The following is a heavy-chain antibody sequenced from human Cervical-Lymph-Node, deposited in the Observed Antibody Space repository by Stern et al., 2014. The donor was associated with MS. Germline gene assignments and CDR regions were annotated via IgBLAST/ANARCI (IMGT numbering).Heavy chain of an antibody. V-gene: IGHV5-51*03. CDR2: IFPDDSDT. CDR1: GYSFTTFW. Sequence: EVQLVQSGAEVKKPGESLKISCKGSGYSFTTFWIGWVRQMPGKGLEWMGIIFPDDSDTRYSPSFQGQVNISADKSTDTAYLQWSSLKASDTATYYCARPLGSGWTAGWYYWGQRTRVTVSS. J-gene: IGHJ4*02. CDR3: ARPLGSGWTAGWYY. D-gene: IGHD6-19*01.